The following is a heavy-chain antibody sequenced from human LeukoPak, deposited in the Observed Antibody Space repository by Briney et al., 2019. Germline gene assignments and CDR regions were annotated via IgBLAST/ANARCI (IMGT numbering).Heavy chain of an antibody. Sequence: GGSLRLSCAASEFTFSSYAMSWVRQAPGKGLEWVSAISGSGGSTYYADSVNGRFTISRDNSKNTLYLQMHSLRAEDTAVYYCAARPGEVAVPFDYWGQGTLVTVSS. V-gene: IGHV3-23*01. CDR3: AARPGEVAVPFDY. CDR1: EFTFSSYA. CDR2: ISGSGGST. D-gene: IGHD2-15*01. J-gene: IGHJ4*02.